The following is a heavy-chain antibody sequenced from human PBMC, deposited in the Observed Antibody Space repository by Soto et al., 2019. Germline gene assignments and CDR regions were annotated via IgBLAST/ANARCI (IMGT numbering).Heavy chain of an antibody. D-gene: IGHD6-13*01. V-gene: IGHV1-69*01. Sequence: QVQLVQSGAEVKKHGSSVQVSCKASGGTFRSYAISWVRQAPGQGLEWMAGIIPIFGTANYAQKFQGRGTITADEFTSTAYMHLSRLRSEDTAVYYCARSRYLIAPRAFFDYWGQGTLVTVSS. CDR3: ARSRYLIAPRAFFDY. CDR1: GGTFRSYA. CDR2: IIPIFGTA. J-gene: IGHJ4*02.